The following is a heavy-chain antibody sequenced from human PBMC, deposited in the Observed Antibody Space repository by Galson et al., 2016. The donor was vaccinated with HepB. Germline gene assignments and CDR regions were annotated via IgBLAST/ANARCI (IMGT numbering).Heavy chain of an antibody. V-gene: IGHV3-30*04. CDR1: GFIFSDYA. CDR3: ASHSDHSSGYYYGMDV. CDR2: IAYDGTAK. Sequence: SLRLSCAVSGLASSGFIFSDYAMHWVRQAPGKGLEWVAVIAYDGTAKYYADSVKGRFTISRDDSKNTLFLQMDSLRAEDTAVYYCASHSDHSSGYYYGMDVWGQGTTVTVSS. D-gene: IGHD3-22*01. J-gene: IGHJ6*02.